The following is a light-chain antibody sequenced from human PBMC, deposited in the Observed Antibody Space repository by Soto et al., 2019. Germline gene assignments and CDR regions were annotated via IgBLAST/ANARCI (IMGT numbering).Light chain of an antibody. V-gene: IGKV3-15*01. CDR1: QSVGTK. CDR3: QQYNNWPLT. J-gene: IGKJ4*01. CDR2: GAS. Sequence: IVMTQSPATLSVSPGERANLSCRASQSVGTKLAWYQQTPGQAPRLLIYGASTRATGISAGFSGSGSGTEFTLTISSLQSEDFAVYYCQQYNNWPLTFGGGTKVDIK.